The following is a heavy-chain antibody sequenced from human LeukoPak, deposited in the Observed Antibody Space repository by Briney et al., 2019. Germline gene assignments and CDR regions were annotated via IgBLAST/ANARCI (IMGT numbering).Heavy chain of an antibody. V-gene: IGHV3-30*18. CDR2: ISYDGTNE. CDR1: GFTFSSYA. J-gene: IGHJ4*02. D-gene: IGHD3-22*01. Sequence: GGSLRLSCAASGFTFSSYAIDWVRQAPGKGLEWVAVISYDGTNEFYADSVKGRFTISRDNSKNTVYLQMNSLRAEDTALYYCAKVHLTYYYDSSGYGFQDYWGQGTLVTVSS. CDR3: AKVHLTYYYDSSGYGFQDY.